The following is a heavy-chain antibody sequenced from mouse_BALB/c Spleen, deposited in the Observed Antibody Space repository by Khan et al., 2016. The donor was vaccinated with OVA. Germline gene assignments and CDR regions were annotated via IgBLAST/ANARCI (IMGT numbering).Heavy chain of an antibody. CDR1: GYSITSDHA. Sequence: EVQLQESGPGLVKPSQSLSLTCTVTGYSITSDHAWYWIRQFPGNKLEWMGYISYSGNTKYNPSLKSRISITRDTSKNQFFLQLNSVTIEDTATYYCARVYGGDFDYWGQGTTLTVSS. CDR3: ARVYGGDFDY. V-gene: IGHV3-2*02. D-gene: IGHD1-1*01. J-gene: IGHJ2*01. CDR2: ISYSGNT.